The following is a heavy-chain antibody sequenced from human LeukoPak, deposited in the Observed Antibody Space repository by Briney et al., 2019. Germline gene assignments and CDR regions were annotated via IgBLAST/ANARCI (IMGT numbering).Heavy chain of an antibody. Sequence: PGGSLRLSCAASGFTFSNYAMSWVRQAPGKGLEWVSAISGSGSSTYYADSVKGRFTISRDNSRTTLYLQMNSLRAEDTAVYYCAKPIGVAGTGFDYWGQGTLVTVSS. CDR2: ISGSGSST. V-gene: IGHV3-23*01. CDR3: AKPIGVAGTGFDY. CDR1: GFTFSNYA. D-gene: IGHD6-19*01. J-gene: IGHJ4*02.